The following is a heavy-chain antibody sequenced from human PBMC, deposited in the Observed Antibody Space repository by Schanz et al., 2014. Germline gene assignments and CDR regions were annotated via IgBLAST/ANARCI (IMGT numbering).Heavy chain of an antibody. Sequence: QVQLVQSGAEVKKPGASVKVSCKASGGTFSTYTISWVRQAPGQGLEWMGRIIPILGIANYAQKFQGRVTITADKSTFTAYMDVSSLRSEDTAVYYCARGPSQGYSYGHNIGAYYYGMDVWGQGTTVTVSS. CDR2: IIPILGIA. CDR1: GGTFSTYT. CDR3: ARGPSQGYSYGHNIGAYYYGMDV. J-gene: IGHJ6*02. V-gene: IGHV1-69*04. D-gene: IGHD5-18*01.